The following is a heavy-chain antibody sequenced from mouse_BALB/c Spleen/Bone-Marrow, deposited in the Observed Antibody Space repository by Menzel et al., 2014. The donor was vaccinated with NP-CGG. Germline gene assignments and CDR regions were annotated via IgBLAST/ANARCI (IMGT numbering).Heavy chain of an antibody. V-gene: IGHV1-87*01. CDR2: IYPGDGDT. CDR1: GYTFTSYW. CDR3: ARRRREYYFDY. Sequence: QVQLQQSGAELARPGASVKLSCKASGYTFTSYWMQWVKQRPGQDLEWTGAIYPGDGDTRYTQKFKGKATLTADKSSSTAYMQLSSLASEDSAVYYCARRRREYYFDYWGQGTTLTVSS. D-gene: IGHD2-12*01. J-gene: IGHJ2*01.